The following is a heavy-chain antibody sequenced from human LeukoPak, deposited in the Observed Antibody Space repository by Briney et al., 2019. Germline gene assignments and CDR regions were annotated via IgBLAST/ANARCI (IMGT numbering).Heavy chain of an antibody. D-gene: IGHD3-3*01. Sequence: SETLSLTCTVYGESFSDHYWTWLRQPPGKGLEWIGEINHSGSTNYNPSLKSRVTISVDTSKNQFSLTVTSVIAADTAVYYCARGPTIRFLEWLGYYYMDVWGKGTTVTLSS. V-gene: IGHV4-34*01. CDR3: ARGPTIRFLEWLGYYYMDV. CDR1: GESFSDHY. J-gene: IGHJ6*03. CDR2: INHSGST.